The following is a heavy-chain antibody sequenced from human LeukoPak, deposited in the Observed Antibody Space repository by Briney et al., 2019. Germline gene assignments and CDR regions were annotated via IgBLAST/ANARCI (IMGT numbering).Heavy chain of an antibody. CDR2: IYTSGST. CDR1: GGSISSYY. Sequence: TSVTLSLTCTVSGGSISSYYWSWIRQPAGKGLEWIGRIYTSGSTNYSPSLKSRVTMSVDTSKNQFSLKLSSVTAADTAVYYCARHANYYDSSGYYVLDGAFDIWGQGTMVTVSS. J-gene: IGHJ3*02. V-gene: IGHV4-4*07. CDR3: ARHANYYDSSGYYVLDGAFDI. D-gene: IGHD3-22*01.